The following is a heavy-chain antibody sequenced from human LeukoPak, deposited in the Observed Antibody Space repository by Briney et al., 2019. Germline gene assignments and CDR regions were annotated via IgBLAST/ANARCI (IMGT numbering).Heavy chain of an antibody. D-gene: IGHD3-10*01. J-gene: IGHJ3*02. CDR2: ISSTSSYI. V-gene: IGHV3-21*01. Sequence: PGGSLRLSCAASGFSFSTYTLNWVRQAPGKGLEWVSFISSTSSYIYYADSVKGRFTISRDNAKDSLYLQMNSLRAEDTAVYYCAREGVDAFDIWGQGTMVTVSS. CDR1: GFSFSTYT. CDR3: AREGVDAFDI.